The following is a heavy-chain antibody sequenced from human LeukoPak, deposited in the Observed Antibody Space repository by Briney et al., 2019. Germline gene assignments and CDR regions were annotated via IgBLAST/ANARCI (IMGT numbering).Heavy chain of an antibody. J-gene: IGHJ4*02. CDR1: GFTFSGSA. CDR2: IRSKGNSYAT. CDR3: TRHTEFDY. V-gene: IGHV3-73*01. Sequence: GGSLKLSCAASGFTFSGSAMHWVRQASGKGLEWVGRIRSKGNSYATAYAASVKGRFTISRDDSKNTAYLQMNSLKTEDTAVYFCTRHTEFDYWGQGTLVTVSS.